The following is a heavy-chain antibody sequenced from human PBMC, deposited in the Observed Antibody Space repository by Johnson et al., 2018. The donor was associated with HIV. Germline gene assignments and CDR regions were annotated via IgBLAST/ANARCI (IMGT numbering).Heavy chain of an antibody. CDR3: ARDSQTYDYVWGSYRLKGDDAFDI. CDR2: ISSDGSNK. D-gene: IGHD3-16*02. J-gene: IGHJ3*02. Sequence: QVQLVESGGGVDQPGRSLRLSCAASGFTFSSYGMHWVRQAPGKGLEWVAFISSDGSNKYFAVSVTGRFSISRDNSKNTLYLQMNSLRAEDTAVYYCARDSQTYDYVWGSYRLKGDDAFDIWGQGTMVTVSS. V-gene: IGHV3-30*03. CDR1: GFTFSSYG.